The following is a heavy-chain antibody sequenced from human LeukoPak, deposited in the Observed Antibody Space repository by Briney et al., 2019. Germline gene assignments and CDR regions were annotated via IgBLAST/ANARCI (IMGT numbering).Heavy chain of an antibody. CDR1: GFTFSSYS. Sequence: GGSLRLSCAASGFTFSSYSMNWVRQATGKGLEWVSYISSSSSTIYYADSVKGRFTISRDNAKNSLYLQMNSLRAEDTAVYYCARDHFGGFDYWGQGTLVTVSS. D-gene: IGHD3-10*01. CDR2: ISSSSSTI. J-gene: IGHJ4*02. V-gene: IGHV3-48*01. CDR3: ARDHFGGFDY.